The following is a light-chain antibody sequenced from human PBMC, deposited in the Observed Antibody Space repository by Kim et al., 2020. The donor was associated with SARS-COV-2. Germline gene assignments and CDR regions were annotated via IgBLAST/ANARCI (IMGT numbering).Light chain of an antibody. Sequence: ASVKHTCTRSSGHSSYAIAWHQQQPEKGPGYLMKLNSDGSHSKGDGIPDRFSGSSSGAERYLTISSLQSEDEADYYCQTWGTGIRVFGGGTQLTVL. V-gene: IGLV4-69*01. CDR3: QTWGTGIRV. CDR2: LNSDGSH. J-gene: IGLJ3*02. CDR1: SGHSSYA.